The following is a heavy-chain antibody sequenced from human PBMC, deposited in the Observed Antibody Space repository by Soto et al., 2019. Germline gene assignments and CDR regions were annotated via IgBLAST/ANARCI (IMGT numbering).Heavy chain of an antibody. CDR2: ISAYNGNT. V-gene: IGHV1-18*01. J-gene: IGHJ6*02. D-gene: IGHD3-9*01. CDR3: ARVTVYDILSGYFQRYYSYGMDV. CDR1: GYTFTSYG. Sequence: ASVKVSCKASGYTFTSYGISWVRQAPGQGLERMGWISAYNGNTNYAQKLQGRVTMTTDTSTSTAYMELRSLRSDDTAVYYCARVTVYDILSGYFQRYYSYGMDVWGQGTTVTVSS.